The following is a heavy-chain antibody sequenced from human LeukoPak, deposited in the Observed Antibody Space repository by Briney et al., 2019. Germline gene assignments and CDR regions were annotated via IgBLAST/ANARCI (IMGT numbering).Heavy chain of an antibody. CDR2: IYYSGST. J-gene: IGHJ5*01. CDR1: GGSISSGGYY. V-gene: IGHV4-31*03. Sequence: SQTLSLTCTVSGGSISSGGYYWSWIRQHPGKGLEWIGYIYYSGSTYYNPSLKSRVTISVDTSKNQFSLKLSSVTAADTAVYFWARLGRRAGGAPKPDFWGQGT. D-gene: IGHD1-26*01. CDR3: ARLGRRAGGAPKPDF.